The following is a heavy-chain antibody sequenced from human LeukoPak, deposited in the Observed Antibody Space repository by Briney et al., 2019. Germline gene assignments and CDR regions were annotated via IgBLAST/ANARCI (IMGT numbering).Heavy chain of an antibody. V-gene: IGHV1-2*02. D-gene: IGHD6-6*01. CDR1: GYTLIGYY. CDR2: INPNSGGT. CDR3: ARAIIAAQGY. J-gene: IGHJ4*02. Sequence: ASVKVSCKASGYTLIGYYLNWVRQAPGQGLEWMGWINPNSGGTNYAQKFQGRVTMTRDTSISTAYMELSRLRSDDTAVYYCARAIIAAQGYWGQGTLVTVSS.